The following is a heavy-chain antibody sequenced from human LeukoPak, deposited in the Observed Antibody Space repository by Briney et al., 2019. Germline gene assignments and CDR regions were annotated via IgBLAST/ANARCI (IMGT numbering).Heavy chain of an antibody. CDR1: GGSISSYY. CDR3: AGQTPPYYDFWSGYSSNWFDS. V-gene: IGHV4-59*08. J-gene: IGHJ5*01. CDR2: IYYSGST. Sequence: SETLSITCTVSGGSISSYYLSWIRQPPGKGLEWIGYIYYSGSTNYNPSLKSRVTISVDTSKNQFSLKLSSVTAADTAVYYCAGQTPPYYDFWSGYSSNWFDSWGQGTLVTVSS. D-gene: IGHD3-3*01.